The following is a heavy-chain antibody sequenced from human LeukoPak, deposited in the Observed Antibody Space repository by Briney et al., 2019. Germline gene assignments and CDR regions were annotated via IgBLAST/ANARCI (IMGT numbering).Heavy chain of an antibody. Sequence: SETLSLTCTVSGGSISGHYWSWIRQPPGKGLDFIGCIYNSGSTNYNPSLKSRVTISVDTSKNQFSLKLSSVTAADTAVYYCARRDCSSTSCYVRYWGQGTLVTVSS. V-gene: IGHV4-59*08. CDR2: IYNSGST. CDR3: ARRDCSSTSCYVRY. CDR1: GGSISGHY. J-gene: IGHJ4*02. D-gene: IGHD2-2*01.